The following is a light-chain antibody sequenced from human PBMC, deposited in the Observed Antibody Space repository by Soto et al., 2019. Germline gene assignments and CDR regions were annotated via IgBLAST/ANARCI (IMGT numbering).Light chain of an antibody. V-gene: IGLV2-8*01. Sequence: QSALTQPPSASGSPGQSVTISCTGSSSDVGGHNFVSWYQQHPGKAPKLIIYEVSKRPAGVPDRFSGSMSGNTASLTVSGLQAEDEADYHCNSYAGSNTMVFGGGTKLTVL. CDR2: EVS. J-gene: IGLJ2*01. CDR1: SSDVGGHNF. CDR3: NSYAGSNTMV.